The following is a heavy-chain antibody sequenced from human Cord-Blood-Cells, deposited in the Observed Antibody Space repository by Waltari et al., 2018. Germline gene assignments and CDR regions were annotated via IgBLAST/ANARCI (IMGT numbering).Heavy chain of an antibody. CDR2: MNPNSGNT. J-gene: IGHJ3*02. CDR3: VRWSSSFDAFDI. D-gene: IGHD6-6*01. Sequence: QVQLVQSGAEVKKPGASVKVSCKASGYTLTSYDINWVRQATGQGLEWMGWMNPNSGNTGYAQKFQGRVTITRNTSISTAYMELSSLRSEDTAVYYCVRWSSSFDAFDIWGQGTMVTVSS. V-gene: IGHV1-8*03. CDR1: GYTLTSYD.